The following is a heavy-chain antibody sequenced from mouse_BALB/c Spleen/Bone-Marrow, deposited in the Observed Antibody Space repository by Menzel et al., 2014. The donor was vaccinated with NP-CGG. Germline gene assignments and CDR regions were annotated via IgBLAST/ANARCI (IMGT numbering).Heavy chain of an antibody. CDR3: ASPYHRYDVFAY. D-gene: IGHD2-14*01. CDR1: GYTFTSYV. V-gene: IGHV1-14*01. CDR2: INPYNDGT. J-gene: IGHJ3*01. Sequence: EVHMVESGPELVKPGASVKMSCKDSGYTFTSYVMHWVKQKPGQGLEWIGYINPYNDGTKYNEKFKGTDTLTSDKSSSTAYMELSSLSSEDSAVYYCASPYHRYDVFAYWGQGTLVTFSA.